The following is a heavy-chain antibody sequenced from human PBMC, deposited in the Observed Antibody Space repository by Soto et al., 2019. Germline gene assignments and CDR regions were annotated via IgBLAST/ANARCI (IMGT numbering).Heavy chain of an antibody. Sequence: SETLSLTCAVEGGSFNDDYWSWIRQPPGKGLEWIGEINDSGRTKYNPSLKSRVTISVDTSKNQFSLKLSSVTAADTAVYYCARRYAGNFDYWGQGTLVTVS. CDR3: ARRYAGNFDY. V-gene: IGHV4-34*01. D-gene: IGHD2-8*01. CDR2: INDSGRT. CDR1: GGSFNDDY. J-gene: IGHJ4*02.